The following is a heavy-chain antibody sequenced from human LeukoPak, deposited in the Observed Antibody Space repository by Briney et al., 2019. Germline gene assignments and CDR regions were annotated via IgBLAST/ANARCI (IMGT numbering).Heavy chain of an antibody. Sequence: GGSLRLSCAASVFTFSSYAMHCVRQASGKGLEWVAVIWHDGSNKYYAASVKGRFTVSRDNSKNTLYLQINSLRAEDTAVYYCARERVTGTSYYYYYGMDVWGQGTTVTVSS. D-gene: IGHD6-19*01. CDR3: ARERVTGTSYYYYYGMDV. V-gene: IGHV3-33*01. CDR1: VFTFSSYA. CDR2: IWHDGSNK. J-gene: IGHJ6*02.